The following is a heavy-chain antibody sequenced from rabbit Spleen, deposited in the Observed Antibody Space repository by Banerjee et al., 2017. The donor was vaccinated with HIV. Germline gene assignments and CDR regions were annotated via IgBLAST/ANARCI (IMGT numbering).Heavy chain of an antibody. CDR3: ARDAGTSFSSYGMDL. J-gene: IGHJ6*01. Sequence: SLEESGGGLVKPGAYLTLTCKASGFSFNSGYDMCWVRQAPGKGLEWIACVYAGSSGSTYSATWAKGRFTISKTSSTTVTLQMTSLTAADTATYFCARDAGTSFSSYGMDLWCQGTLVTVS. D-gene: IGHD8-1*01. CDR2: VYAGSSGST. CDR1: GFSFNSGYD. V-gene: IGHV1S40*01.